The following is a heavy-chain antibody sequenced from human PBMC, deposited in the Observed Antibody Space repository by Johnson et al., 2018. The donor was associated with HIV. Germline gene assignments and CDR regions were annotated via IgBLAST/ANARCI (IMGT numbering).Heavy chain of an antibody. J-gene: IGHJ3*02. CDR2: ISNDGSNK. Sequence: QVQLVESGGGVVQPGRSLRLSCAASRFTFSSYVMHWVRQAPGKGLAWVAVISNDGSNKQYVESVKGRFTISRDNYKKMVNLQMNSLRAEDTAVYYCATSQSGAFDIWGQGTKVTVSS. CDR3: ATSQSGAFDI. CDR1: RFTFSSYV. D-gene: IGHD6-6*01. V-gene: IGHV3-30*03.